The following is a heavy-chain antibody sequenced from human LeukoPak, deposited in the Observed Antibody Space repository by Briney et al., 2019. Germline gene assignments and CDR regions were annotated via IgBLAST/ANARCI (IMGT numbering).Heavy chain of an antibody. CDR3: ARPYGDPTTPTGWFDP. J-gene: IGHJ5*02. D-gene: IGHD4-17*01. Sequence: GGSLRLSCAASGFTFSSYAMHWVRQAPGKGLGWVAVISYDGSNKYYADSVKGRFTISRDNSKNTLYLQMNSLRAEDTAVYYCARPYGDPTTPTGWFDPWGQGTLVTVSS. V-gene: IGHV3-30-3*01. CDR1: GFTFSSYA. CDR2: ISYDGSNK.